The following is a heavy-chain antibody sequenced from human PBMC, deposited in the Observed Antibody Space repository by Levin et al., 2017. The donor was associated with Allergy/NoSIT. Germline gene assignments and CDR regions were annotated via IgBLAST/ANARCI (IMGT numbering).Heavy chain of an antibody. V-gene: IGHV4-59*08. Sequence: SETLSLTCTVSGGPIISYYWSWIRQPPGKGLEWIGYIYYSGSTNYNPSLKSRVTISVDTSKNQFSLKLSSVTAADTAVYYCARLLPSYYDTTGLDYWGQGTLVIVSS. J-gene: IGHJ4*02. D-gene: IGHD3-22*01. CDR3: ARLLPSYYDTTGLDY. CDR1: GGPIISYY. CDR2: IYYSGST.